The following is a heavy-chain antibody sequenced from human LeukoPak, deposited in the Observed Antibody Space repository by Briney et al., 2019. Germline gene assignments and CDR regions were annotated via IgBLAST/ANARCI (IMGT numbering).Heavy chain of an antibody. D-gene: IGHD3-10*01. V-gene: IGHV3-53*01. CDR2: IYSDGST. J-gene: IGHJ4*02. CDR3: ARARGGGRLGELPFDY. CDR1: GFTVSTNY. Sequence: GGSLRLSCVVSGFTVSTNYMSWVRQAPGRGLEWVSVIYSDGSTHYADSVKGRFTISRDNSRDTLHLQMNSLRADDTAVYYCARARGGGRLGELPFDYWGQGTLVTVSS.